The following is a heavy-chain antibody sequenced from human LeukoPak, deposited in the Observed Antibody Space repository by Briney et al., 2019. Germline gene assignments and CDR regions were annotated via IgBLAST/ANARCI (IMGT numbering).Heavy chain of an antibody. Sequence: GGSLRLSCAASGFTFSTYTMRWVRQAPGKGLEWVSSISGSDGSTYYADSVKGRFTISRDNSKNTLYLQMNSLRAEDTAVYYCAKGESHPKYYFDYWGQGTLVTVSS. CDR3: AKGESHPKYYFDY. CDR1: GFTFSTYT. D-gene: IGHD3-10*01. J-gene: IGHJ4*02. CDR2: ISGSDGST. V-gene: IGHV3-23*01.